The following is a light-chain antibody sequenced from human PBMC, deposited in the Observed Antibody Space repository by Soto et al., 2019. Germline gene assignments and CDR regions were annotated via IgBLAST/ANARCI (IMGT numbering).Light chain of an antibody. CDR3: QQRSKFALT. V-gene: IGKV3-11*01. CDR2: DAS. Sequence: EIVLTQSPATLSLSPGERATLSCRASQSVSSYLAWYQQKPGQAPRLLIYDASNRATGIPARFNGSGSGTDFTLTISSLEPEDFAVYYCQQRSKFALTFGGGTKVEIK. J-gene: IGKJ4*01. CDR1: QSVSSY.